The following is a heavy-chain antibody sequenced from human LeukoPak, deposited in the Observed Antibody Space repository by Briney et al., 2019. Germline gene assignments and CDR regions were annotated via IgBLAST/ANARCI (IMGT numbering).Heavy chain of an antibody. CDR3: ARDKDDSSGYQAFDI. CDR2: IYSSGST. V-gene: IGHV4-59*01. CDR1: GGSISRYS. Sequence: SETLSLTCTVSGGSISRYSWSWIRKPPGKGLEWIGYIYSSGSTNYKPSLKSRVTISIDTAKNQFSLKLNSVTAADTAMYYCARDKDDSSGYQAFDIWGQGTMVTVSS. J-gene: IGHJ3*02. D-gene: IGHD3-22*01.